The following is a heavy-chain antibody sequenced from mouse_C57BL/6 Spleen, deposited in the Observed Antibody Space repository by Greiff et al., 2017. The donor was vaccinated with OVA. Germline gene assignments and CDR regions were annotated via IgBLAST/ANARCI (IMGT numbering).Heavy chain of an antibody. CDR3: ARSGTTTVVATDYAMDY. CDR1: GYTFTDYN. D-gene: IGHD1-1*01. CDR2: INPNNGGT. V-gene: IGHV1-18*01. Sequence: VHVKQSGPELVKPGASVKIPCKASGYTFTDYNMDWVKQSHGKSLEWIGDINPNNGGTIYNQTFKGKATLTVYKSSSTAYMELRSLTSEDTAVYYCARSGTTTVVATDYAMDYWGQGTSVTVSS. J-gene: IGHJ4*01.